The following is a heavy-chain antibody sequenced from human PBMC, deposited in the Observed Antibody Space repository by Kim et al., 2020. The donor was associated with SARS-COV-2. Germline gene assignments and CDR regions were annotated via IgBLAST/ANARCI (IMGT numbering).Heavy chain of an antibody. D-gene: IGHD2-2*02. CDR3: AKGSGRSCYSGMDV. V-gene: IGHV3-23*01. J-gene: IGHJ6*02. CDR2: VSASGGNT. CDR1: GFTFTSYA. Sequence: GGSLRLSCAASGFTFTSYAMSWVRQAPGKGLEWVSVVSASGGNTYYAGSVRGRFTISRDDSKNTLYLQMNSLTAEDTAIYYCAKGSGRSCYSGMDVWGQG.